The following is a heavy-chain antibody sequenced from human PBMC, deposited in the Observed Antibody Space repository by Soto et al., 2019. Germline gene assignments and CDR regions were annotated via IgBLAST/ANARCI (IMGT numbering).Heavy chain of an antibody. CDR1: GFTFSNYA. Sequence: EVQLLDSGGGLVQPGGSLRLSCEASGFTFSNYAMNWVRQAPGKGLEWVLGISGGGDNTYYADSVKGRFTISRDNSKNTVFLQVNSLRAEDTAVYYCAKERLARGFDSWGQGTLVTVSS. CDR2: ISGGGDNT. J-gene: IGHJ4*02. V-gene: IGHV3-23*01. CDR3: AKERLARGFDS.